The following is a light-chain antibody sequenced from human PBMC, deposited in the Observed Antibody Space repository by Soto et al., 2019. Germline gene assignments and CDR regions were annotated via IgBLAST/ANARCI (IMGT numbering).Light chain of an antibody. J-gene: IGLJ2*01. CDR1: SSDVGGFNY. Sequence: QSALTQPASVSGSPGQSITISCTGTSSDVGGFNYVSWYQQHPGKAPKLIISDVSNRPSGVSHRFSGSKSDNTASLTISGLQAEDEADYFCGSYTSSSTHVLFGGGTQLTVL. CDR2: DVS. CDR3: GSYTSSSTHVL. V-gene: IGLV2-14*01.